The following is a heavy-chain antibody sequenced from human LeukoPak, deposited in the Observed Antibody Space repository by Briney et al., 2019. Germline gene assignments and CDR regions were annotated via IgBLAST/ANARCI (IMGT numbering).Heavy chain of an antibody. Sequence: GGSLRLSCAASGFTFSNYGMHWVRQAPGKGLEWVAVISYDGSNKYYADSVKGRFTISRDNAKNSLYLQMNSLRVEDTAVYYCARDPGDSGYWGQGTLVTVSS. J-gene: IGHJ4*02. V-gene: IGHV3-30*03. CDR2: ISYDGSNK. CDR1: GFTFSNYG. CDR3: ARDPGDSGY. D-gene: IGHD3-10*01.